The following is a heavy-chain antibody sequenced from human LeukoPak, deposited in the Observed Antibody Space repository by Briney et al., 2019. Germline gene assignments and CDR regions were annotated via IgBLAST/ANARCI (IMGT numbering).Heavy chain of an antibody. D-gene: IGHD6-13*01. V-gene: IGHV5-51*01. CDR2: IYPGDSDT. CDR1: GYSFTSYW. J-gene: IGHJ4*02. CDR3: ATSLGYSSSWTPLYFDY. Sequence: GESLKISCKGSGYSFTSYWIGWVRQMPGKGLEWMGIIYPGDSDTRYSPSFQGQVTISADKSTSTAYLQWSSLKASDTAMYYCATSLGYSSSWTPLYFDYWGQGTLVTVSS.